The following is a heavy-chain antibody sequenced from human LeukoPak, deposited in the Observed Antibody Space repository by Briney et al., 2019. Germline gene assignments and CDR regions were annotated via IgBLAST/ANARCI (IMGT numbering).Heavy chain of an antibody. Sequence: SETLSLTCTVSGGSISSGGYYWSWIRQPPGKGLEWIGYIYHSGSTNYNPSLKSRVTISVDTSKNQFSLKLSSVTAADTAVYYCARDPSSWQIWGQGTLVTVSS. CDR1: GGSISSGGYY. CDR3: ARDPSSWQI. D-gene: IGHD6-13*01. J-gene: IGHJ4*02. CDR2: IYHSGST. V-gene: IGHV4-61*08.